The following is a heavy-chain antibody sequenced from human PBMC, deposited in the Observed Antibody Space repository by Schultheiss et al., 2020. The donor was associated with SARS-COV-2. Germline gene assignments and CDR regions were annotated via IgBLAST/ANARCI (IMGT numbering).Heavy chain of an antibody. CDR3: ARHGGWGSHFDL. D-gene: IGHD7-27*01. V-gene: IGHV4-59*10. CDR2: IYTSGST. CDR1: GGSFSGYY. Sequence: SETLSLTCAVYGGSFSGYYWSWIRQPPGKGLEWIGRIYTSGSTNYNPSLKSRVTISVDTSKNQFSLKLSSVTAADTAVYYCARHGGWGSHFDLWGRGTLVTVSS. J-gene: IGHJ2*01.